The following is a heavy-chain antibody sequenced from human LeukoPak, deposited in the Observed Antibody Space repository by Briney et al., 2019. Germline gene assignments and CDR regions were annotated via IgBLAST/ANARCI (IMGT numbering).Heavy chain of an antibody. CDR1: GYIFTGYY. Sequence: ASVKVSCKASGYIFTGYYMHWVRQAPGQGLEWMGWINTNSGGTNEAQKFQDRVTMTTDTSTSTAYMELRSLRSDDTAVYYCARDGYSSGWYGAFDIWGQGTMVTVSS. J-gene: IGHJ3*02. CDR3: ARDGYSSGWYGAFDI. V-gene: IGHV1-2*02. D-gene: IGHD6-19*01. CDR2: INTNSGGT.